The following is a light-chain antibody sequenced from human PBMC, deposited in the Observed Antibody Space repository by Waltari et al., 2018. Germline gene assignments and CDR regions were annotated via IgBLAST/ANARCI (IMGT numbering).Light chain of an antibody. V-gene: IGLV1-40*01. Sequence: QSVLTQPPSVSRAPGQRVTISCTGSSSNIGAGSDVHWYQQLPGAGPNLLIFGNNNRPSGVPNRFSGSKSGTSASLAIAGLQVEEEATYFCQSSDTSLSGWIFGGGTKLIVL. CDR3: QSSDTSLSGWI. J-gene: IGLJ2*01. CDR1: SSNIGAGSD. CDR2: GNN.